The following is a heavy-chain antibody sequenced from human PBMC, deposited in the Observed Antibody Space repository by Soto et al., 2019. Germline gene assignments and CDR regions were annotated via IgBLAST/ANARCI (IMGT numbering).Heavy chain of an antibody. CDR2: TNEGSGNT. V-gene: IGHV1-3*01. J-gene: IGHJ4*02. CDR1: VYSFKNYA. CDR3: ARHDRSVSGVVTLDH. D-gene: IGHD3-3*01. Sequence: XSVKVCCRSTVYSFKNYAFHLVRQAPGQRLEWMGFTNEGSGNTRFSQKLQGRISITRDTSASTVYLGLSSLTSEDTAIYYCARHDRSVSGVVTLDHWGPGTLVTVSS.